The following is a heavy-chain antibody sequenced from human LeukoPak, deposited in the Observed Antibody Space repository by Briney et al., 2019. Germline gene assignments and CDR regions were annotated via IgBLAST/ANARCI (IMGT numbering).Heavy chain of an antibody. Sequence: GESLKISCKGSGYRFTSYWIGWVRQMPGKGLEWMGIMYPGDSETRYSPSFQGQVTISADKSISTAYLQWSSLKASDTAMYYCARLKDYRDYFDYRGQGTLVTVSS. J-gene: IGHJ4*02. CDR1: GYRFTSYW. D-gene: IGHD4-11*01. V-gene: IGHV5-51*01. CDR3: ARLKDYRDYFDY. CDR2: MYPGDSET.